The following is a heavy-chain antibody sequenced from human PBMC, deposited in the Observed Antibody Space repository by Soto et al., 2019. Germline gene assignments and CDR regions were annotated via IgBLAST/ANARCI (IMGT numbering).Heavy chain of an antibody. CDR3: VKILKNIAMDRPQTKYYYYYYGMDV. CDR1: GFTFSSYG. J-gene: IGHJ6*02. D-gene: IGHD5-18*01. Sequence: SLRLSCAASGFTFSSYGMHWVRQAPGKGLEWVAVISYDGSNKYYADSVKGRFTISRDNSKNTLYLQMNSLRAEDTAVYYCVKILKNIAMDRPQTKYYYYYYGMDVWGQGTTVTVSS. CDR2: ISYDGSNK. V-gene: IGHV3-30*18.